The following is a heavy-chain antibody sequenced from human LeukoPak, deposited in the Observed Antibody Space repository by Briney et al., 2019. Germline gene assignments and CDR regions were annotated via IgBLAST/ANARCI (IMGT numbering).Heavy chain of an antibody. CDR3: ARNLIPEQLVLNF. V-gene: IGHV4-59*01. CDR1: GGSISNYY. CDR2: IYYTGST. J-gene: IGHJ4*02. Sequence: PSETLSLTCTVSGGSISNYYWNWIRQPPGKGLEWIGYIYYTGSTNYNPSLMSRVTMSVDTSKNQFSLNLKSVTPEDTAVYYCARNLIPEQLVLNFWGQGTLVTVSS. D-gene: IGHD6-13*01.